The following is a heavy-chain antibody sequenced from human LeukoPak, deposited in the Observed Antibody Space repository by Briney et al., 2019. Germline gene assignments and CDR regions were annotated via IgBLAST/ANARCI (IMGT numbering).Heavy chain of an antibody. CDR2: IYSSGSAI. V-gene: IGHV3-48*01. J-gene: IGHJ4*02. D-gene: IGHD2-15*01. Sequence: GGSLRLSCAASGFPLSSYSINWVRQAPRKRLEWVSYIYSSGSAIYYVDSVKGRFTVSRDNAKNSLFLQMNSPRAEDTAVYYCVRVKGSYFDYWGQGALVTVSS. CDR3: VRVKGSYFDY. CDR1: GFPLSSYS.